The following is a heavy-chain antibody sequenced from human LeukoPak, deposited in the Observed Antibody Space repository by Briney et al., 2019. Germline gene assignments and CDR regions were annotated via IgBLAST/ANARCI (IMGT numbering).Heavy chain of an antibody. D-gene: IGHD1-26*01. CDR1: GGSFSGYY. V-gene: IGHV4-34*01. Sequence: PSETLSLTCAVYGGSFSGYYWSWIRQPPGKGLEWIGEINHSGSTNYNPSLKSRVTISVDTSKNQFSLKLSSVTAADTAVYYCAQSGSYPDYFYYWGQGTLVTVSS. J-gene: IGHJ4*02. CDR2: INHSGST. CDR3: AQSGSYPDYFYY.